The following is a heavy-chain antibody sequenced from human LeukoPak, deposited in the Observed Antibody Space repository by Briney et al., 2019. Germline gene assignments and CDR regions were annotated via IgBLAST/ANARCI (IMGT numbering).Heavy chain of an antibody. D-gene: IGHD1-1*01. CDR1: GFTFGNHW. Sequence: GGSQRLSCAASGFTFGNHWMSWVRQAPGKGLEWVANMKEDGSEKYYVDSVLGRFTISRDNAKNSLFLQMSSLRVEDTALYYCARSAGQWRGLDYWARETWSPSPQ. CDR2: MKEDGSEK. V-gene: IGHV3-7*01. J-gene: IGHJ4*02. CDR3: ARSAGQWRGLDY.